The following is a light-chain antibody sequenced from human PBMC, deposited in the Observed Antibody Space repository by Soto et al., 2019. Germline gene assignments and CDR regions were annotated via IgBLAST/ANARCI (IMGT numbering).Light chain of an antibody. CDR3: SSYTSSITRV. V-gene: IGLV2-14*01. CDR2: EVS. Sequence: QSALTQPASVSGSPGQSITISCTGTSSDIGGYDYVSWYQQHTGKAPELMIYEVSNRPSGVSNRFSGSKSGSTASLTISGLQAEDEADYYCSSYTSSITRVFGTGTKVTVL. CDR1: SSDIGGYDY. J-gene: IGLJ1*01.